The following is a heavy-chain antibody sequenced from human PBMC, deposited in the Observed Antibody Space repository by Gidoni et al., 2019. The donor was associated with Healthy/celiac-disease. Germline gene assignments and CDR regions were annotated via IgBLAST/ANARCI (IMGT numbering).Heavy chain of an antibody. CDR3: ARNYDSSALDAFDI. CDR2: IYYSGST. CDR1: GGSISSSSYY. V-gene: IGHV4-39*01. Sequence: QLQLQESGPGLVKPSETLSLTCPVSGGSISSSSYYWGWLRQPPGKGLEWIGSIYYSGSTYYNPSLKSRVTISVDTSKNQFSLKLSSVTAADTAVYYCARNYDSSALDAFDIWGQGTMVTVSS. D-gene: IGHD3-22*01. J-gene: IGHJ3*02.